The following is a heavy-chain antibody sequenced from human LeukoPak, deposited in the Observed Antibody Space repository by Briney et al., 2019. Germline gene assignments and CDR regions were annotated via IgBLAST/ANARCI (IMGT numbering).Heavy chain of an antibody. CDR1: GFTFSSYS. J-gene: IGHJ3*02. Sequence: GGSLRLSCAASGFTFSSYSMNWVRQAPGKGLEWVSSISSSSSYIYYADSVKGRFTISRDNSKNTLYLQMNSLRAEDTAVYYCAKDINIHHAFDIWGQGTMVTVSS. CDR2: ISSSSSYI. D-gene: IGHD2-2*02. CDR3: AKDINIHHAFDI. V-gene: IGHV3-21*04.